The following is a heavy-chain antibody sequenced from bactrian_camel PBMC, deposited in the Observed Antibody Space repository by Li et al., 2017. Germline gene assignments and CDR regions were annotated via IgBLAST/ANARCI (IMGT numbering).Heavy chain of an antibody. J-gene: IGHJ4*01. CDR1: GFTFSSYA. CDR2: ISRDGHA. V-gene: IGHV3S10*01. Sequence: VQLVESGGGLVQPGGSLRLSCATSGFTFSSYAMSWVRQPPGKGLEWMSGISRDGHAIYADSVRGRFTISRHNANYTLYLQMNSLKSGDTAVYFCAADPRGSAYWGQGTQVTVS. CDR3: AADPRGSAY. D-gene: IGHD3*01.